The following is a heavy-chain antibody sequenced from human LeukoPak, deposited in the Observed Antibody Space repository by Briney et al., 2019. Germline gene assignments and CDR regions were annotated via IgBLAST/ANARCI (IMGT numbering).Heavy chain of an antibody. D-gene: IGHD4-17*01. V-gene: IGHV4-39*01. Sequence: SETLSLTCTVSGGSISSSSYYWGWIRQPPGKGLELIGSIYFSGSTAYSPSLKSRVNISVDTSKNQFSLKLSSVTAADTAVYFCASRPTTWGFFDSWGRGTQVTVSS. J-gene: IGHJ4*02. CDR3: ASRPTTWGFFDS. CDR1: GGSISSSSYY. CDR2: IYFSGST.